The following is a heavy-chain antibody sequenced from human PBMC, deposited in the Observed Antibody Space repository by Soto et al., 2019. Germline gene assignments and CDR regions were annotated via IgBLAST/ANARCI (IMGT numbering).Heavy chain of an antibody. V-gene: IGHV3-74*01. CDR2: INSDGSST. D-gene: IGHD1-26*01. CDR3: ARDIGLVGSTRGY. Sequence: EVQLLESGGGLVQPGGSLRLSCAASGFSFSTYGMSWVRQAPGKGLEWVSRINSDGSSTSYADSVKGRFTISRDNAKNTLYLQMNSLRAEDTAVYYCARDIGLVGSTRGYWGQGTLVTVSS. J-gene: IGHJ4*02. CDR1: GFSFSTYG.